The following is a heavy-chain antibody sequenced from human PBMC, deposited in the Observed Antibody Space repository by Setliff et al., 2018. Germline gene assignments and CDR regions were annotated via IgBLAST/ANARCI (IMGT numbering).Heavy chain of an antibody. CDR1: RFTFSNYW. CDR3: VRDRWKVIVNRGDDAFDL. V-gene: IGHV3-7*01. J-gene: IGHJ3*01. Sequence: PGGSLRLSCAASRFTFSNYWMSWVRKAPGKGLEWVANIKEDGSEKYYVDSVKGRFTISRDNAKNSLDLQMNSLRSEDTAVYYCVRDRWKVIVNRGDDAFDLWGQGAMVTVSS. D-gene: IGHD3-22*01. CDR2: IKEDGSEK.